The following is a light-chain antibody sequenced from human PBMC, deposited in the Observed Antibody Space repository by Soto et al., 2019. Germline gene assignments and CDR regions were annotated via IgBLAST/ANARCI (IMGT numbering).Light chain of an antibody. CDR1: QSISSW. CDR3: QQYNSYPWT. J-gene: IGKJ1*01. V-gene: IGKV1-5*01. CDR2: DAS. Sequence: DIQMTQSPSTLSASVGDRVTITCRASQSISSWLAWYQQKPGKAPKFLIYDASSLESGVPFRFSGSGSGTEFTLTISSLQPDDFATYCCQQYNSYPWTFGQGTKVEIK.